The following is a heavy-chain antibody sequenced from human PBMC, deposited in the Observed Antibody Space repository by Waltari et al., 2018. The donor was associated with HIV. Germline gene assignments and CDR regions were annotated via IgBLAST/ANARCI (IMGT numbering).Heavy chain of an antibody. J-gene: IGHJ4*02. V-gene: IGHV4-59*01. Sequence: QVQLQESGPGLVKPSETLSLICTVSGGSISRYYWSWSRQAPGKGLEWIGYIYYSGSTNYNPSLKSRVTISVDTSKNQFSLKLNSMTAADTAVYYCARGGLRFPEDYWGQGTLVTVSS. CDR3: ARGGLRFPEDY. D-gene: IGHD3-3*01. CDR1: GGSISRYY. CDR2: IYYSGST.